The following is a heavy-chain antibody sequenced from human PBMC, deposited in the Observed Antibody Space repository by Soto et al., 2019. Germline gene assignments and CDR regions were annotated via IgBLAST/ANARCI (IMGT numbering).Heavy chain of an antibody. CDR1: SGSISVTDVF. J-gene: IGHJ4*02. V-gene: IGHV4-39*01. CDR3: ARITGRHLDY. Sequence: SETLSLTCTVSSGSISVTDVFWGWVRQPPGKGLEWIGNADYSGTAYFSPSLATRVTFHVDTSKNQFSLTLYSVTAADTAVYYCARITGRHLDYWGQGSLVTVSS. D-gene: IGHD1-20*01. CDR2: ADYSGTA.